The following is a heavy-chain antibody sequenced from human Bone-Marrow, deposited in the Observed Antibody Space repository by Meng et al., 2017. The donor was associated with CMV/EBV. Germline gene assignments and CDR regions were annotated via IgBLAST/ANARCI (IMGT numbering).Heavy chain of an antibody. D-gene: IGHD1-1*01. CDR1: GYMFSHFG. CDR3: ARDGDWNRDY. J-gene: IGHJ4*02. V-gene: IGHV1-18*01. CDR2: TSAYNTDT. Sequence: ASVKVSCKASGYMFSHFGIAWVRQAPGQGLEWIGWTSAYNTDTNYAPSLQGRVTVTADTSTNTAYMELRSLRFDDTAVYYCARDGDWNRDYWGQGTRVTVSS.